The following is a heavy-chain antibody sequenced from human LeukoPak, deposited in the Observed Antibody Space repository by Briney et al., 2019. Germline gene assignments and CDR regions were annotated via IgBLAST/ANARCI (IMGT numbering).Heavy chain of an antibody. Sequence: SETLSLTCAVYGGSFSGYYWSWIRQPPGKGLEWIGEINHSGSTNYNPSLKSRVTISVDTSKNQFSLKLSSVTAADTAVYYCARDFRESGYSYGPYYFDYWGQGTLVTVSS. CDR2: INHSGST. D-gene: IGHD5-18*01. CDR1: GGSFSGYY. CDR3: ARDFRESGYSYGPYYFDY. V-gene: IGHV4-34*01. J-gene: IGHJ4*02.